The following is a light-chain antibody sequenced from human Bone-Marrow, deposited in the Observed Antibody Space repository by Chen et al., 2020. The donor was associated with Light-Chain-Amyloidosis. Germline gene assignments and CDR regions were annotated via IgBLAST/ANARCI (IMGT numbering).Light chain of an antibody. CDR3: SSYTITNTLV. CDR1: SSDVGGDNH. Sequence: QAALTHPASVPGSPGQSIIISCTGTSSDVGGDNHVSWYQQHPDKAPKLMIYEVTNRPSWVPDRFSGSKSDNTASLTISGLQTEDEADYFCSSYTITNTLVFGSGTRVTVL. CDR2: EVT. V-gene: IGLV2-14*01. J-gene: IGLJ1*01.